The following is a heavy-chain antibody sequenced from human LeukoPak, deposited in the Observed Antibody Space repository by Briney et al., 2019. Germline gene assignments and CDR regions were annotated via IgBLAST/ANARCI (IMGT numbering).Heavy chain of an antibody. CDR1: GLTFTGYF. CDR3: ARVVGLTGYSSSWYSGYYYYMDV. V-gene: IGHV1-69*06. D-gene: IGHD6-13*01. J-gene: IGHJ6*03. CDR2: IIPIFGTT. Sequence: SVKVSCKASGLTFTGYFMHWFRQAPGQGLEWMGGIIPIFGTTNYAQKFQDRVTITADKSTSTAYMELSSLRSEDTAVYYCARVVGLTGYSSSWYSGYYYYMDVWGKGTTVTVSS.